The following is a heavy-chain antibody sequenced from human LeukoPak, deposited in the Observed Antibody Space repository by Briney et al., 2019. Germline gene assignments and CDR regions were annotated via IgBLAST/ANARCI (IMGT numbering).Heavy chain of an antibody. CDR3: AKGKGEMATINMYYFDY. Sequence: GGSLRLSCAASGFTVSNDYLAWVRQAPGRGLEWVSGISWNSGSIGYADSVKGRFTISRDNAKNSLYLQMNSLRAEDTALYYCAKGKGEMATINMYYFDYWGQGTLVTVSS. CDR1: GFTVSNDY. J-gene: IGHJ4*02. CDR2: ISWNSGSI. D-gene: IGHD5-24*01. V-gene: IGHV3-9*01.